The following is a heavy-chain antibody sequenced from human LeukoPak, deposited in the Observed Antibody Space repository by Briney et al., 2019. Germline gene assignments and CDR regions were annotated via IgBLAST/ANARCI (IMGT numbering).Heavy chain of an antibody. CDR1: GFSVSATH. Sequence: PGGSLRLSCAASGFSVSATHMSWVRQAPGKGLEWGSAMYTGGTTYYADSVKGRFTIYRDNSKNTLYLQMNSLRAEDTAVYYCAKDAATSGGGLASWGQGPLVSVSS. CDR3: AKDAATSGGGLAS. V-gene: IGHV3-53*01. D-gene: IGHD3-16*01. CDR2: MYTGGTT. J-gene: IGHJ4*02.